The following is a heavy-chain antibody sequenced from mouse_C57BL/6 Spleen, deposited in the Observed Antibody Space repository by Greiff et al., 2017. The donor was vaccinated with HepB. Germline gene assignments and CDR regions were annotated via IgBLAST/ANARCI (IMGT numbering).Heavy chain of an antibody. J-gene: IGHJ4*01. V-gene: IGHV10-1*01. D-gene: IGHD3-2*02. CDR2: IRSKSNNYAT. CDR1: GFSFNTYA. CDR3: VSDSSGPYAMDY. Sequence: EVKLVESGGGLVQPKGSLKLSCAASGFSFNTYAMNWVRQAPGKGLEWVARIRSKSNNYATYYADSVKDRFTISRDDSESMLYLQMNNLKTEDTAMYYCVSDSSGPYAMDYWGQGTSVTVSS.